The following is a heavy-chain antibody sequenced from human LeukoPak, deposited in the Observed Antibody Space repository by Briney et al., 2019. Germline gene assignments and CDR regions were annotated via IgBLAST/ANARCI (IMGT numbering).Heavy chain of an antibody. J-gene: IGHJ6*02. V-gene: IGHV1-69*13. CDR3: ARSPCGGDCYSTFYYYYGMDV. CDR1: GGTFSSYA. D-gene: IGHD2-21*02. CDR2: IIPIFGTA. Sequence: SVKVSCKASGGTFSSYAISWVRQAPGQGLEWMGGIIPIFGTANYAQKFQGRVTITADESTSTAYMEPSSLRSEDTAVYYCARSPCGGDCYSTFYYYYGMDVWGQGTTVTVSS.